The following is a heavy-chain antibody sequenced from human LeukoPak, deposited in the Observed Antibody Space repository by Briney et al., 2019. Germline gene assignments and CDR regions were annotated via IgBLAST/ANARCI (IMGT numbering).Heavy chain of an antibody. V-gene: IGHV4-39*06. CDR2: IYYSGST. J-gene: IGHJ4*02. D-gene: IGHD6-19*01. Sequence: SETLSLTCTVSGGSISSSSYYWVWIRQPPGQGLEWIGSIYYSGSTYYNPSLKSLVTISVDTSKNQFPLKLSSVTAADTAVYYCARYEAVAVPKLDYWGQGTLVSVSS. CDR3: ARYEAVAVPKLDY. CDR1: GGSISSSSYY.